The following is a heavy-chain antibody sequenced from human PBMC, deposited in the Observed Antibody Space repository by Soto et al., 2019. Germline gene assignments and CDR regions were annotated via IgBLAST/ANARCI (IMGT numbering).Heavy chain of an antibody. CDR2: IYYSGTT. J-gene: IGHJ4*02. CDR3: ARSGAGSGWL. Sequence: QVQLQESGPGLVKPSETLSLTCTVSGCSVSSGRYYWSWSRQPPGKGLEWIGYIYYSGTTNFNPSLKSRVTISIDTSKNQFSLRLNSVTAADTAVYYCARSGAGSGWLGGQGTLVTVS. CDR1: GCSVSSGRYY. D-gene: IGHD6-19*01. V-gene: IGHV4-61*01.